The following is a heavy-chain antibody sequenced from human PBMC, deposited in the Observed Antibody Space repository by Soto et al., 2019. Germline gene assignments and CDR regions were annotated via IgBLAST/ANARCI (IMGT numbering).Heavy chain of an antibody. V-gene: IGHV3-64*01. D-gene: IGHD6-13*01. J-gene: IGHJ6*03. CDR3: ARRGYVSRWNNVYMDV. Sequence: AQLVESGGGLVQPGGSLRLSCAASGFTFSNYEMHWVRQAPGKGLEYVSGISNNGAHTDYAKSVKGRFTISRDNTENTLYLQMGSLRAEDMALYYCARRGYVSRWNNVYMDVWGKGTTVTVSS. CDR2: ISNNGAHT. CDR1: GFTFSNYE.